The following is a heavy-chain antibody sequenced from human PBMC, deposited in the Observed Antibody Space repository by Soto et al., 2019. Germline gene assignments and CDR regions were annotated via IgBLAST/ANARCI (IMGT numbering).Heavy chain of an antibody. CDR2: ISWNSGRI. CDR1: GFTFDDYA. Sequence: EVQLVESGGGLVQPGRSLRLACAASGFTFDDYAMHWVRQGPGKGLEWVSGISWNSGRIDYADSVKGRFTICRDNAKKSLYLQMNSLRGEDTALYYCAKDIRAYGSGWTYFDNWGQGTLVTVSS. V-gene: IGHV3-9*01. D-gene: IGHD6-19*01. J-gene: IGHJ4*02. CDR3: AKDIRAYGSGWTYFDN.